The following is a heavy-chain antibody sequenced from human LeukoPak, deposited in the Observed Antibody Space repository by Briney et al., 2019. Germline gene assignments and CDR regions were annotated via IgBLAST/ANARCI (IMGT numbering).Heavy chain of an antibody. CDR1: GYTFTGYY. Sequence: ASVKVSCKASGYTFTGYYMHWVRQAPGQGLEWMGWINPNSGGTNYAQKLQGRVTMTTDTSTSTAYMELRSLRSDDTAVYYCARVGWFGEYVTYYFDYWGQGTLVTVSS. CDR2: INPNSGGT. D-gene: IGHD3-10*01. CDR3: ARVGWFGEYVTYYFDY. J-gene: IGHJ4*02. V-gene: IGHV1-2*02.